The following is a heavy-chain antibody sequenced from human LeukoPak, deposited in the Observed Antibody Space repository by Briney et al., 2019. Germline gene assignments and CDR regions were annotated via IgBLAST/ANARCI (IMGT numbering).Heavy chain of an antibody. CDR2: ISSSSSHI. CDR1: GFTFSSYS. Sequence: GGSLRLSCAASGFTFSSYSMNWVRQAPGKGLEWVSSISSSSSHIYYADSVKGRFTISRDNAKNSLYLQMNSLRAEDTAVYYCARARWELPRDYYYYVDVWGKGTTVTVSS. CDR3: ARARWELPRDYYYYVDV. V-gene: IGHV3-21*01. D-gene: IGHD1-26*01. J-gene: IGHJ6*03.